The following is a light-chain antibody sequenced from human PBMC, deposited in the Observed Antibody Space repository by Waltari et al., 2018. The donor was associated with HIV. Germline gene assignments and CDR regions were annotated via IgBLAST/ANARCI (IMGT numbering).Light chain of an antibody. CDR1: NSNIGTHD. V-gene: IGLV1-40*01. CDR2: HTN. Sequence: QSVLTQPPSVSGAPGQWVTLSCTGGNSNIGTHDVPWYQQLPETAPQLLIYHTNNRPSGVPDRFSGSKSGTSASLAITGLQAEDEADYYCQSSDSTLSGSVFGGGTKLTVL. J-gene: IGLJ2*01. CDR3: QSSDSTLSGSV.